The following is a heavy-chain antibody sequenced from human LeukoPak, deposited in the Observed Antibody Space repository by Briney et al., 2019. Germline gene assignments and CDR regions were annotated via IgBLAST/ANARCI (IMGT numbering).Heavy chain of an antibody. CDR3: ARELSHLGWLQNRIPFDY. J-gene: IGHJ4*02. CDR1: GYTFTGYY. CDR2: INPNSGGT. V-gene: IGHV1-2*02. Sequence: ASVKVSCKASGYTFTGYYMHWVRQAPGQGLEWMGWINPNSGGTNYAQKFQGRVTMTGDTSTTTVYMELSSLRSEDTAVYYCARELSHLGWLQNRIPFDYWGQGTQVTVSS. D-gene: IGHD5-24*01.